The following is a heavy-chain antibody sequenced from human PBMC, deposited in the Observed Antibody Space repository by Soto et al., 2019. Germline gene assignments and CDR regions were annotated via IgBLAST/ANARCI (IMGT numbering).Heavy chain of an antibody. D-gene: IGHD2-15*01. CDR2: MNPTSGST. V-gene: IGHV1-8*01. CDR3: ATFVICRGSSCYVKGLAP. Sequence: QRLEWMGWMNPTSGSTGYAQKFQGRVTMTKYTSTDTAYMELSSLRSEDTAVYYCATFVICRGSSCYVKGLAPWGYGTPVTVSS. J-gene: IGHJ5*02.